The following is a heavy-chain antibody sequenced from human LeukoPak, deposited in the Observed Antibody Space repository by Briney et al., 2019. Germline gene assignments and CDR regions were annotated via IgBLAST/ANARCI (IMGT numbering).Heavy chain of an antibody. CDR3: ARIAAAGTVHWFDP. D-gene: IGHD6-13*01. J-gene: IGHJ5*02. V-gene: IGHV4-59*01. Sequence: GSLGLSCAASGFTFSSYGMSWVRQPPGKGLEWIGYIYYSGSTNYNPSLKSRVTISVDTSKNQFSLKLSSVTAADTAVYYCARIAAAGTVHWFDPWGQGTLVTVSS. CDR2: IYYSGST. CDR1: GFTFSSYG.